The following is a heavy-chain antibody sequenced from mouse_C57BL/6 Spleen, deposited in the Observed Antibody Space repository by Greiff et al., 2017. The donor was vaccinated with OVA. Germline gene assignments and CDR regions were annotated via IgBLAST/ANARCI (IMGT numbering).Heavy chain of an antibody. CDR1: GFTFSSYA. D-gene: IGHD1-1*01. J-gene: IGHJ4*01. CDR3: ARDPYGSSYDYAMDY. CDR2: LSDGGSYT. Sequence: EVQLVESVGGLVKPGGSLKLSCAASGFTFSSYAMSWVRPTPEKRLELVATLSDGGSYTYYPDNVKGRFTISRDNAKNNLYLQMSHLKSEDTAMYYCARDPYGSSYDYAMDYWGQGTSVTVSS. V-gene: IGHV5-4*01.